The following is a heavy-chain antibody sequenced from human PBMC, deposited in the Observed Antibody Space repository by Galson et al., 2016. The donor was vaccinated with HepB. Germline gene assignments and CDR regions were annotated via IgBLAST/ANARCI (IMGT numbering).Heavy chain of an antibody. D-gene: IGHD4-23*01. J-gene: IGHJ3*02. CDR2: ISGDASEN. V-gene: IGHV3-74*01. CDR3: VSPLHNDGNSGMAFDI. Sequence: SLRLSCADSRFTFSRYWMHWVRQVPGKGPVWVSVISGDASENRSADSVEGRFTISRDHTKNTLYLQMNSLRADDTGVYYCVSPLHNDGNSGMAFDIWGQGTMVTVSS. CDR1: RFTFSRYW.